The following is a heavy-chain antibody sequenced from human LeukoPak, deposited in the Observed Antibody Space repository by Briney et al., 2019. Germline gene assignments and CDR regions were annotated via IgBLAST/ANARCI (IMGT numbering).Heavy chain of an antibody. V-gene: IGHV3-48*01. CDR2: ISLSSSTI. CDR3: AREGVTVIAFDY. Sequence: GGSLRLSCAASGFTFSFYNMNWVRQAPGKGLEWVSYISLSSSTIYYADSVKGRFTISRDNAKNSLYLQMNSLRAEDTAVYYCAREGVTVIAFDYWGQGTLVTVSS. J-gene: IGHJ4*02. D-gene: IGHD2-21*01. CDR1: GFTFSFYN.